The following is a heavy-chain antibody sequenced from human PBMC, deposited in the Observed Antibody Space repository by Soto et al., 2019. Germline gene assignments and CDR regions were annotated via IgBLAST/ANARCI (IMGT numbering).Heavy chain of an antibody. V-gene: IGHV3-33*01. CDR3: ATLLSRTPRAFDI. CDR1: GFPLSSYC. CDR2: IWYDRSNK. J-gene: IGHJ3*02. Sequence: PGGSLRLSFAASGFPLSSYCMHWVRPAPGKGLEWVAVIWYDRSNKYYADSVKGRFTISRDNSKNTLYLQMNSLRAEDTAVYYCATLLSRTPRAFDIWGQGTMVTVSS.